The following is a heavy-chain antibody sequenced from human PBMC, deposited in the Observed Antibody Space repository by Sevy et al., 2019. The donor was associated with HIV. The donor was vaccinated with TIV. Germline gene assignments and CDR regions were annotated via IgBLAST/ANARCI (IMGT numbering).Heavy chain of an antibody. J-gene: IGHJ6*02. D-gene: IGHD6-13*01. V-gene: IGHV3-9*01. Sequence: GGSLRLSCAASGFTFDDYAMHWVRQAPGKGLEWVSGISWNSGSIGYADSVKGRFTISRDNAKNSLYLQMNSLRAEDTALHYCAKDRRYSNFYGMDVWGQGTTVTDSS. CDR1: GFTFDDYA. CDR3: AKDRRYSNFYGMDV. CDR2: ISWNSGSI.